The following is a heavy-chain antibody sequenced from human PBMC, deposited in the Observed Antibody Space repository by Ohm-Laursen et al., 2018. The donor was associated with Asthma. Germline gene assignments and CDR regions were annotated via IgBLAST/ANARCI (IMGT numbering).Heavy chain of an antibody. D-gene: IGHD1/OR15-1a*01. CDR2: IFGSTGT. Sequence: SLRLSCAASGFIVSTKFMIWVRQAPGKGLDWVSVIFGSTGTNYADSVKGRFTISRDNSKNTIYLQMNSLRAEDTAVYYCAISLTTPGAFDIWGQGNMITVSS. CDR1: GFIVSTKF. J-gene: IGHJ3*02. V-gene: IGHV3-53*01. CDR3: AISLTTPGAFDI.